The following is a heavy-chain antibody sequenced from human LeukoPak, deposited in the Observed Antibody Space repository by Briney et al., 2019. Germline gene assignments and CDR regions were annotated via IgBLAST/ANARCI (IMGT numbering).Heavy chain of an antibody. CDR2: MNSDGSAT. Sequence: PGGSLRLSCAASGFSFSNYWMHWVCQAPGKGLVWVTRMNSDGSATYYADSVQGRFTISRDNAKNTLYLQMNSLRAEDTAMYFCAKGPNYFDSWGQGTLVTVSS. CDR1: GFSFSNYW. J-gene: IGHJ4*02. CDR3: AKGPNYFDS. V-gene: IGHV3-74*01.